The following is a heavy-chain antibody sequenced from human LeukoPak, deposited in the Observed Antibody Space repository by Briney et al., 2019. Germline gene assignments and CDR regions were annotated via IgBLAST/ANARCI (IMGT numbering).Heavy chain of an antibody. CDR1: GGSISSYY. D-gene: IGHD3-22*01. CDR3: ARGYYDSSGYLHFDY. V-gene: IGHV4-59*12. J-gene: IGHJ4*02. Sequence: SETLSLTCTVSGGSISSYYWSWIRQPPGKGLEWIGYIYYSGSTNYNPSLKSRVTISVDTSKNQFSLKLSSVTAADTAVYYCARGYYDSSGYLHFDYWGQGTLVTVSS. CDR2: IYYSGST.